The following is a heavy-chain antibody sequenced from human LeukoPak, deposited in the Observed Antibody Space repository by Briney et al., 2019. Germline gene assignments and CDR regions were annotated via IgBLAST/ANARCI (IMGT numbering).Heavy chain of an antibody. V-gene: IGHV4-34*01. CDR2: INHSGST. J-gene: IGHJ4*02. CDR1: GGSFIGYYSFSGYY. D-gene: IGHD4-17*01. Sequence: SETLSLTCAVYGGSFIGYYSFSGYYRSCIHQPPGKGLEWIGEINHSGSTNYNPSLKSRVTISVDTSKNQFSLQLNSVTAADTAVYFCARGRCEVRFDFWSEGTLVSVSS. CDR3: ARGRCEVRFDF.